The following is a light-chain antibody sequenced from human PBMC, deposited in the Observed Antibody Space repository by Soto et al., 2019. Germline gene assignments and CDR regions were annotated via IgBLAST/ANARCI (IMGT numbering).Light chain of an antibody. CDR2: GTS. Sequence: EIVLTQSPGTLSLSPGERATLSCRASQSVSNNYLAWYQQRPGQAPRLLIYGTSTRASGTPDRFSGSGSGTDFTLTITNLEPEDFAVYYCQQRRSWPPTFGGGTKVDIK. CDR1: QSVSNNY. V-gene: IGKV3D-20*02. J-gene: IGKJ4*01. CDR3: QQRRSWPPT.